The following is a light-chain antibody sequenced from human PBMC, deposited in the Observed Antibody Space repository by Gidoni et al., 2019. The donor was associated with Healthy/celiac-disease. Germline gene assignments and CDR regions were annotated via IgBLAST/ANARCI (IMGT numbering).Light chain of an antibody. V-gene: IGKV3-11*01. CDR3: QQRSNWPRT. CDR1: QSVSSY. Sequence: TVLTQPPATLSLPPGERATLSCRASQSVSSYLAWYQQKPGQAPRLLIYDASNRATGIPARFSGSGSGTDFTLTISSLEPEDFAVYYCQQRSNWPRTFGQGTKVEIK. CDR2: DAS. J-gene: IGKJ1*01.